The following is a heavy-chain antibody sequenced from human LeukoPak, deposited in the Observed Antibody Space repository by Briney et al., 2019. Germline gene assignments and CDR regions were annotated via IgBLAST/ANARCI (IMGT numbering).Heavy chain of an antibody. V-gene: IGHV4-4*02. D-gene: IGHD3-22*01. CDR1: GGSISSSNW. CDR3: ARADYYDSSGYSSYYYYGMDV. Sequence: SETLSLTCAVSGGSISSSNWWSWVRQPPGKGLEWIGEIYHSGSTNYNPSLKSRVTISVDKSKNQFSLKLSSVTAADTAVYYCARADYYDSSGYSSYYYYGMDVWGQGTTVTVSS. CDR2: IYHSGST. J-gene: IGHJ6*02.